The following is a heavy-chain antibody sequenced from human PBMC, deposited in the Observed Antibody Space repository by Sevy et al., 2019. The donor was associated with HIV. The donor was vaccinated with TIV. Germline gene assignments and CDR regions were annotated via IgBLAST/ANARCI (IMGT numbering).Heavy chain of an antibody. CDR1: GFTFNKFA. Sequence: GGSLRLSCAASGFTFNKFAMSWVRQAPGKGLEWVSAISRKSLGTYYADPVKGRCSISRDDSKNMLYLQMSSLRGDGAAVYYCAKEGNNSPDSFDSWGQGTLVTVSS. J-gene: IGHJ4*02. V-gene: IGHV3-23*01. CDR2: ISRKSLGT. CDR3: AKEGNNSPDSFDS. D-gene: IGHD1-1*01.